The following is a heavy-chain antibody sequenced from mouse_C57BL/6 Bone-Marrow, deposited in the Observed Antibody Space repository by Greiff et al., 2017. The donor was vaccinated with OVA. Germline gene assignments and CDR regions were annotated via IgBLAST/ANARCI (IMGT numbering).Heavy chain of an antibody. CDR1: GYTFTSYW. CDR2: LYPGSGST. Sequence: QVQLQQPGAELVKPGASVTMSCKASGYTFTSYWITWVKQRPGQGLEWIGDLYPGSGSTNYNEKFKSKATLTVDTSSSTAYMQLSSLTSEDSAVYYCARGGYGSSYGYFDVWGTGTTVTVSS. V-gene: IGHV1-55*01. J-gene: IGHJ1*03. CDR3: ARGGYGSSYGYFDV. D-gene: IGHD1-1*01.